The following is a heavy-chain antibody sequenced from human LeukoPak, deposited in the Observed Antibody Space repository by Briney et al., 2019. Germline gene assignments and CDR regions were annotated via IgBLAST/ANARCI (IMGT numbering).Heavy chain of an antibody. D-gene: IGHD3-16*01. V-gene: IGHV4-34*01. CDR2: INHSGST. J-gene: IGHJ4*02. CDR1: GFTFSSYS. CDR3: ARGRITLGY. Sequence: GSLRLSCAASGFTFSSYSMNWVRQPPGKGLEWIGEINHSGSTNYNPSLKSRVTISVDTSKNQFSLKLSSVTAADTAVYYCARGRITLGYWGQGTLVTVSS.